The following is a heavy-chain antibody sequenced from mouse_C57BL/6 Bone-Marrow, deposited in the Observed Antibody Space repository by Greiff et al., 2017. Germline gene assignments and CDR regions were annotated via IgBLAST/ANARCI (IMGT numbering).Heavy chain of an antibody. J-gene: IGHJ4*01. V-gene: IGHV1-18*01. D-gene: IGHD4-1*02. CDR2: INPNNGGT. CDR3: AREGDYGQLVYYYAMDY. Sequence: VQLQQSGPELVKPGASVKIPCKASGYTFTDYNMDWVKQSHGKSLEWIGDINPNNGGTIYNQKFKGKATLTVDKSSSTAYMELRSLTSEDTAVYYCAREGDYGQLVYYYAMDYWGQGTSVTVSS. CDR1: GYTFTDYN.